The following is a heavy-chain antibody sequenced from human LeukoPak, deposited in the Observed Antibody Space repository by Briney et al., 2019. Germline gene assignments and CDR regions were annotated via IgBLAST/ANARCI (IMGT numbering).Heavy chain of an antibody. CDR1: NGSISSDTYF. V-gene: IGHV4-61*02. J-gene: IGHJ4*02. Sequence: SETLSLTCTVSNGSISSDTYFWSWIRQPAGKGLEWIGRMSSSGISTYNPSLKSRVTMSVDTSKNQFSLKLSSVTAADTAVYYCARVRYSDSSVLTRKRSYYFDYWGQGTLVTVSS. D-gene: IGHD3-22*01. CDR3: ARVRYSDSSVLTRKRSYYFDY. CDR2: MSSSGIS.